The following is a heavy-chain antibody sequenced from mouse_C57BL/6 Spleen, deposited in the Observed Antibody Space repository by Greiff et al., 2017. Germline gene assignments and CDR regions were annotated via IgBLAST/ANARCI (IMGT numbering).Heavy chain of an antibody. D-gene: IGHD1-1*01. J-gene: IGHJ4*01. Sequence: VHVKQSGPELVKPGASVKISCKASGYSFTGYYMNWVKQSPEKSLEWIGEINPSTGGTTYNQKFKAKATLTVDKSSSTAYMQLKSLTAEASAVYYCARSGSSPYYYAMDYWGQGTSVTVSS. CDR1: GYSFTGYY. V-gene: IGHV1-42*01. CDR3: ARSGSSPYYYAMDY. CDR2: INPSTGGT.